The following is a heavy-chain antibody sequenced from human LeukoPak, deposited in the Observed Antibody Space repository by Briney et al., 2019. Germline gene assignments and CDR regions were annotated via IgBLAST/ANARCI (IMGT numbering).Heavy chain of an antibody. CDR1: GFSFSSYG. Sequence: GWSLRLSCVASGFSFSSYGMHWVRQSPGKGLEWVAVISYDGSNEYYADSVKGRFTISRDNSKNTLYLEVNSLRAEDTAVFYCAKDQSRWFVNIVSTGSAFDAWGQGTLVTVSS. J-gene: IGHJ4*02. CDR2: ISYDGSNE. CDR3: AKDQSRWFVNIVSTGSAFDA. D-gene: IGHD5/OR15-5a*01. V-gene: IGHV3-30*18.